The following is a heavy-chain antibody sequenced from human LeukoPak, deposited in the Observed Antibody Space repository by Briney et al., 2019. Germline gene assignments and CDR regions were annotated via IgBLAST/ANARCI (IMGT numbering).Heavy chain of an antibody. V-gene: IGHV3-11*01. CDR2: ISPNAVNR. Sequence: GGSLRLSYVGSGFNFSNYYMSWIRQAPGKGLEWISYISPNAVNRYYVDSVKGRFTISRDNAKNSLFLQMNSLRGEDTAVYYCAGSGSPDDHWRQGTLVTVS. CDR3: AGSGSPDDH. CDR1: GFNFSNYY. D-gene: IGHD3-10*01. J-gene: IGHJ4*02.